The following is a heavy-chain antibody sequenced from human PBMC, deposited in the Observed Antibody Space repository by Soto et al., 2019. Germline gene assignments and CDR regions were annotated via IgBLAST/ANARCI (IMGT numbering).Heavy chain of an antibody. J-gene: IGHJ4*02. Sequence: QVQLVQSGSESMQPGASVKVSCKGSGYNFNSHSINWLRQAPGQGLEWMGWINPNTGNPTYEQGFTGRFVFSVDTSVSPVYPQIFRLKAGHSGGYYCARDRASGSFDYWGQGTLVTVSS. CDR3: ARDRASGSFDY. CDR1: GYNFNSHS. CDR2: INPNTGNP. V-gene: IGHV7-4-1*01. D-gene: IGHD1-26*01.